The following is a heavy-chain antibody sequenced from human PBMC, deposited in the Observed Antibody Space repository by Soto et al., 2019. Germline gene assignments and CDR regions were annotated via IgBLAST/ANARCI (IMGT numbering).Heavy chain of an antibody. V-gene: IGHV1-18*01. J-gene: IGHJ4*02. CDR3: ARGPESRSTAYFDY. CDR2: ISAYTGNT. CDR1: GYPFTDYG. D-gene: IGHD1-26*01. Sequence: GSVKGYCKASGYPFTDYGITWVRQAPGQGLEWMGWISAYTGNTNYAQKVQGRVTMSTDTSTSTAYLELRSLRSDDTAVYYCARGPESRSTAYFDYWGQGTLVTVSS.